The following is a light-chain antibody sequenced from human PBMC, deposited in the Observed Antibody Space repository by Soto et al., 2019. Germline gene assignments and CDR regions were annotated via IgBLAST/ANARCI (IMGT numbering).Light chain of an antibody. Sequence: DIQITQSPSSVSSSVAERFTISCRASEDINSRLAWYQQKPGNAPKLLIYAAFILQSGVPSRFSGSGSGTEFTLTISSLQPDDFATYYCQQYNSYSITFGQGTRLEIK. J-gene: IGKJ5*01. CDR1: EDINSR. CDR3: QQYNSYSIT. V-gene: IGKV1D-16*01. CDR2: AAF.